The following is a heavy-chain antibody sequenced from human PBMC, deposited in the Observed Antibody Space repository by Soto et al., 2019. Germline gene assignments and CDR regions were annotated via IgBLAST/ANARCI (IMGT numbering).Heavy chain of an antibody. V-gene: IGHV1-18*01. Sequence: ASVKVSCKASGYTFTSYGISWVRQAPGQGLEWMGWISAYNGNTNYAQKLQGWVTMTRDTSISTAYMELSRLRSDDTAVYYCARDGEDYYGSGSSVRFMDVWGKGTTVTVSS. CDR1: GYTFTSYG. J-gene: IGHJ6*03. CDR3: ARDGEDYYGSGSSVRFMDV. CDR2: ISAYNGNT. D-gene: IGHD3-10*01.